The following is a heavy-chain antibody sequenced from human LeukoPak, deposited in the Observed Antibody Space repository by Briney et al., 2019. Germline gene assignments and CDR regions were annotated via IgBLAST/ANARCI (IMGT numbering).Heavy chain of an antibody. J-gene: IGHJ4*02. D-gene: IGHD3-22*01. V-gene: IGHV1-2*02. CDR1: GYTFTGYY. CDR2: INPNSGGT. Sequence: GASVKVSCKASGYTFTGYYMHWVRQAPAQGLEWMGWINPNSGGTNYAQKVQGRVTMTRDTSISTAYMELSRLRSDDTAVYYCARVAVPYYYDSSGYLTYIDCWGQGTLVTVSS. CDR3: ARVAVPYYYDSSGYLTYIDC.